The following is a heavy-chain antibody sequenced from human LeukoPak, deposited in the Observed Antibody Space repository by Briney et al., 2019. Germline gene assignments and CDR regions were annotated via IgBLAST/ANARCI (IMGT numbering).Heavy chain of an antibody. D-gene: IGHD3-3*01. CDR1: GYTFSDYY. V-gene: IGHV1-2*02. CDR3: AREYRTGDMTILGY. Sequence: ASVKVSCKASGYTFSDYYIQWARQAPGQGLEWMGWINPDSGGTDYAQKFQGRATMTRDRSISTAYMEVSRLRFDDTAVYYCAREYRTGDMTILGYWGQGTLVTVSS. CDR2: INPDSGGT. J-gene: IGHJ4*02.